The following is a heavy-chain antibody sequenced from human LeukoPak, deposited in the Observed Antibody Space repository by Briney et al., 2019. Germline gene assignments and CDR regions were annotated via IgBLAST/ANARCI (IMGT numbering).Heavy chain of an antibody. J-gene: IGHJ4*02. CDR2: ISGSGGST. D-gene: IGHD3-22*01. Sequence: GGSLRLPCAASGFTFSNYDMHWARQAPGKGLEWVSGISGSGGSTYYADSVKGRFTISRDNSKNTLYLQMNSLRAEDTAVYYCAKGHDSSGYYGSFDYWGQGTLVTVSS. CDR1: GFTFSNYD. V-gene: IGHV3-23*01. CDR3: AKGHDSSGYYGSFDY.